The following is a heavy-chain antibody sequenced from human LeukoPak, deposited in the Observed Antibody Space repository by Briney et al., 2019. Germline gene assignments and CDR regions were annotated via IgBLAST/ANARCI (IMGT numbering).Heavy chain of an antibody. CDR1: GFTFSSYW. D-gene: IGHD1-26*01. CDR3: ARDGPDLVGATTILMTHFDY. CDR2: INSDGSST. Sequence: GGSLRLSCVVPGFTFSSYWMHWVRQAPGKGLVWVSRINSDGSSTTYADSVKGRFTISRDNAKNTLYLQMNSLRAEDTAVYYCARDGPDLVGATTILMTHFDYWGQGTLVTVSS. J-gene: IGHJ4*02. V-gene: IGHV3-74*01.